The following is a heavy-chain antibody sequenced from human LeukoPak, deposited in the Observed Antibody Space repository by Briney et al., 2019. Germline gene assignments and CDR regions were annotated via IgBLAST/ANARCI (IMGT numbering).Heavy chain of an antibody. Sequence: ASVKVSCKASGYTFTGYYMHWVRQAPGQGLEWMGWINPNSGGTNYAQKFQGRVTMTRDTSISTAYMELSRLRSDDTAVYYCARVCGSLPEYFQHWGQGALVTVSS. CDR1: GYTFTGYY. CDR3: ARVCGSLPEYFQH. CDR2: INPNSGGT. D-gene: IGHD1-26*01. V-gene: IGHV1-2*02. J-gene: IGHJ1*01.